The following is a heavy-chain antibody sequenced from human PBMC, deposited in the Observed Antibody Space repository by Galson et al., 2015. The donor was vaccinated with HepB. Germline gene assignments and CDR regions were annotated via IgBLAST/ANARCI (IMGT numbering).Heavy chain of an antibody. J-gene: IGHJ4*02. Sequence: SLRLSCAASGFTFSSYSMNWVRQAPGKGLEWVSSISSSSSYIYYADSVKGRFTISRDNAKNSLYLQMNSLRAEDTAVYYCARVASGSYYLFDYWGQGTLVTVSS. CDR3: ARVASGSYYLFDY. D-gene: IGHD1-26*01. CDR2: ISSSSSYI. V-gene: IGHV3-21*01. CDR1: GFTFSSYS.